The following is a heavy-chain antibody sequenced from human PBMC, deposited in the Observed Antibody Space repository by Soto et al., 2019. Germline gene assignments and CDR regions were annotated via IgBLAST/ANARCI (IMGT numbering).Heavy chain of an antibody. J-gene: IGHJ3*02. D-gene: IGHD6-13*01. V-gene: IGHV1-18*01. CDR3: ARVLGYSSNWWRHSACDS. CDR1: GYTFTTFC. CDR2: ISAYTGNT. Sequence: APVKVSCTASGYTFTTFCISWVRQAPAQVLEWMGWISAYTGNTNYAQRLQGRVTMTTDTFTNTAYMELRGLRSDDTAVYYCARVLGYSSNWWRHSACDSWGQGTTVTVS.